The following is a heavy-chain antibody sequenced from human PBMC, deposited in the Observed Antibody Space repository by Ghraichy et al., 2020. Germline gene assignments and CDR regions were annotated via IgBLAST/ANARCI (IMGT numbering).Heavy chain of an antibody. J-gene: IGHJ4*02. Sequence: ASVKVSCKASGYTFTSYDINWVRQATGQGLEWMGWMNPNSGNTGYAQKFQGRVTMTRNTSISTAYMELSSLRSEDTAVYYCARAINPTEYSSSSFDYWGQGTPVTVSS. CDR3: ARAINPTEYSSSSFDY. V-gene: IGHV1-8*01. D-gene: IGHD6-6*01. CDR2: MNPNSGNT. CDR1: GYTFTSYD.